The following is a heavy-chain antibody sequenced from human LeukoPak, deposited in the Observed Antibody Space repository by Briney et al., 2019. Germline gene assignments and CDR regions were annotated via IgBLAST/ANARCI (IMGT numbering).Heavy chain of an antibody. CDR2: INHSGST. D-gene: IGHD3-22*01. V-gene: IGHV4-34*01. CDR3: ARVDDSSGYYYGY. CDR1: GGSFSGYY. Sequence: SETLSLTCAVYGGSFSGYYWSWIRQPPGKGLEWIGEINHSGSTNYNPSLKSRVTISVDTSKNQFSLKLSSVTAADTAVYYCARVDDSSGYYYGYWGQATPVTVSS. J-gene: IGHJ4*02.